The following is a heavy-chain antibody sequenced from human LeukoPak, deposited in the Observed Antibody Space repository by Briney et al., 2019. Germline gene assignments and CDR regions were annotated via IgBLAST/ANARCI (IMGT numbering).Heavy chain of an antibody. D-gene: IGHD5-24*01. V-gene: IGHV5-51*01. CDR2: IYPDDSDT. J-gene: IGHJ3*02. Sequence: GESLKISCKGSGYTFPYYWIAWVRQMPGKGLEWMGIIYPDDSDTRYSPSFQGQVTISADKSISTAYLQWSSLKASDTAMYYCARPRDDTTSDAFDIWGQGTMVTVSS. CDR1: GYTFPYYW. CDR3: ARPRDDTTSDAFDI.